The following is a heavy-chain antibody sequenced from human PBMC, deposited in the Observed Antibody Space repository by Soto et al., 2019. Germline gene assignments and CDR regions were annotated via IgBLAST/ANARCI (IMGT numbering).Heavy chain of an antibody. CDR3: ARATIVVVPAGTQRGNDAFDI. D-gene: IGHD2-2*01. V-gene: IGHV3-7*01. CDR1: GFTFSSYW. CDR2: IKQDGSEK. J-gene: IGHJ3*02. Sequence: PGGSLRLSCAASGFTFSSYWMSWVRQAPGKGLEWVANIKQDGSEKYYVDSVKGRFTISRDNAKNSLYLQMNSLRAEDTAVYYCARATIVVVPAGTQRGNDAFDIWGQGTMVTVSS.